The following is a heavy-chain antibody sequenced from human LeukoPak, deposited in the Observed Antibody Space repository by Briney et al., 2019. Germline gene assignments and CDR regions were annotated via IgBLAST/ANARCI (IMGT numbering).Heavy chain of an antibody. CDR3: VKDIHLST. Sequence: GGSLRLSCAASGFNFITGTMTWVRQAQGQGQEWVSLIGSSGGSTSYADSVKGRFTISRDNSNPTLSRQMNSLRVEDTAIYYCVKDIHLSTWGLGTMVTVSS. CDR1: GFNFITGT. D-gene: IGHD3-16*02. V-gene: IGHV3-23*01. CDR2: IGSSGGST. J-gene: IGHJ3*01.